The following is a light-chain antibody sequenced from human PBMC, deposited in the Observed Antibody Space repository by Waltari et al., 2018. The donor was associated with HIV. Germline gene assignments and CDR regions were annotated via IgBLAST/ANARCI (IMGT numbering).Light chain of an antibody. J-gene: IGLJ2*01. CDR3: CSYAGSLV. Sequence: QSALTQPASVSGSPGQSITISCTGTSSDVGSYHLVSWYQQHPGKAPKLMIYEVTKRPSGFSNRFSGSKSGNTASLTISGLQAEDEADYYCCSYAGSLVFGGGTKRTVL. CDR2: EVT. V-gene: IGLV2-23*02. CDR1: SSDVGSYHL.